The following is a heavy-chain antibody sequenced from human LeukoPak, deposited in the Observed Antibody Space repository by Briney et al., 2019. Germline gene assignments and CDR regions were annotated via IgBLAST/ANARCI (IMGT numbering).Heavy chain of an antibody. CDR1: GGSISSYY. J-gene: IGHJ4*02. Sequence: KASETLSLTCTGSGGSISSYYWSWIRQPAGKVLEWIGCFYTSGSTKYNPSLMSRVTFSVDTSKTQFSLKLSSVTAADTAVYYCAREPMVRGVIHFDYWGQGTLVTVSS. V-gene: IGHV4-4*07. D-gene: IGHD3-10*01. CDR2: FYTSGST. CDR3: AREPMVRGVIHFDY.